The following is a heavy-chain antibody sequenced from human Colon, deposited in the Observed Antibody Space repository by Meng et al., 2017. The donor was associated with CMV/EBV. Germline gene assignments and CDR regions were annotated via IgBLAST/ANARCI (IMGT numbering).Heavy chain of an antibody. CDR2: VSWDGGSI. D-gene: IGHD6-19*01. Sequence: GGSLRLSCAGSGFTFEYHTMHWVRQGPGKGLEWVSLVSWDGGSIHYGESFKGRFTISRDNVKKSLFLQMNNLSPEDTAVYYCGVSVSGWSVMDSFDMWGQGTVVTVSS. V-gene: IGHV3-43*01. J-gene: IGHJ3*02. CDR1: GFTFEYHT. CDR3: GVSVSGWSVMDSFDM.